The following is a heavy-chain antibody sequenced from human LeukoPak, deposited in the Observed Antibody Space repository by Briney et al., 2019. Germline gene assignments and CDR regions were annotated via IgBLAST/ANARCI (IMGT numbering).Heavy chain of an antibody. V-gene: IGHV4-38-2*02. CDR1: GYSISSGYY. CDR2: IYHSGST. J-gene: IGHJ4*02. Sequence: PSETLSLTCTVSGYSISSGYYWGWIRQPPGKGLEWIGSIYHSGSTYYNPSLKSRVTISVDTSKNQFSLKLSSVTAADTAVYYCARHCSSTSCPWGYYFDYWGQGTLVTVSS. CDR3: ARHCSSTSCPWGYYFDY. D-gene: IGHD2-2*01.